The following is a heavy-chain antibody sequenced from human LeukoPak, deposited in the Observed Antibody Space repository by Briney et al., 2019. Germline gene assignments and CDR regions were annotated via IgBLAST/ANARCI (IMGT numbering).Heavy chain of an antibody. V-gene: IGHV4-39*07. CDR2: IYYSGST. J-gene: IGHJ6*03. D-gene: IGHD6-13*01. CDR1: GGSISSSSYY. Sequence: SETLSLTCTVSGGSISSSSYYWGWIRQPPGKGLEWIGSIYYSGSTNYNPSLKSRVTISVDTSKNQFSLKLSSVTAADTAVYYCARAAATSHYYYYYYMDVWGKGTTVTVSS. CDR3: ARAAATSHYYYYYYMDV.